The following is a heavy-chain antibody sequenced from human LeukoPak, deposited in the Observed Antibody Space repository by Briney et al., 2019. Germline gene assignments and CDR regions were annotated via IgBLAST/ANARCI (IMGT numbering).Heavy chain of an antibody. CDR1: GFTLSSYS. CDR3: ARDVLMVYARGYYYYYYMDV. CDR2: ISSSSSYI. D-gene: IGHD2-8*01. J-gene: IGHJ6*03. V-gene: IGHV3-21*01. Sequence: GGSLRLSCAASGFTLSSYSMNWVRQAPGKGLEWVSSISSSSSYIYYADSVKGRFTISRDNAKNSLYLQMNSLRAEDTAVYYCARDVLMVYARGYYYYYYMDVWGKGTTVTVSS.